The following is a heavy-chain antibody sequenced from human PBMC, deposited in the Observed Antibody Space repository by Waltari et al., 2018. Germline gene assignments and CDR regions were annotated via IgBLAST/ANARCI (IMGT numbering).Heavy chain of an antibody. V-gene: IGHV3-74*01. CDR1: GFTFSRYW. J-gene: IGHJ6*02. CDR2: ITSDGSNT. CDR3: VRDRGMDA. Sequence: EVQLVESGGGLVQPGGSLRLSCAASGFTFSRYWMYWVRQAPGTGRAVVSHITSDGSNTGYAYSVKGRFTISRDNAKNTLYMEMNSLRDEDTAVYYCVRDRGMDAWGQGTTVTVSS.